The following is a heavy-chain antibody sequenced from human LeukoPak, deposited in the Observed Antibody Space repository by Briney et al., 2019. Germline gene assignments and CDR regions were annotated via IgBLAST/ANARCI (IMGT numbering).Heavy chain of an antibody. CDR3: ARGHYYDSHFDY. V-gene: IGHV1-69*05. Sequence: AVKVSCKASGGTFSSYAISWVRQAPGQGLEWMGRIIPIFGTANYAQKFQGRVTITTDESTSTAYMELSSLRSDDTAVYYCARGHYYDSHFDYWGQGTLVTVSS. D-gene: IGHD3-22*01. CDR1: GGTFSSYA. CDR2: IIPIFGTA. J-gene: IGHJ4*02.